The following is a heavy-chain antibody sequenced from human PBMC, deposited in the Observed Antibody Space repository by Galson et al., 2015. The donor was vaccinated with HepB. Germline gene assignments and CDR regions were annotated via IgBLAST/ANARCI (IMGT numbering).Heavy chain of an antibody. CDR3: ARDRTYCGSPSCSRMGPNY. CDR2: IWSDGSDK. J-gene: IGHJ4*02. D-gene: IGHD2-2*01. CDR1: GFTFTKYG. Sequence: SLRLSCATSGFTFTKYGMHWVRQAPGKGLEWVALIWSDGSDKNYADSVKGRFTIPRDNSENTVSLQMDSLRAEDTAVYYCARDRTYCGSPSCSRMGPNYWGQGTLVTVSS. V-gene: IGHV3-33*01.